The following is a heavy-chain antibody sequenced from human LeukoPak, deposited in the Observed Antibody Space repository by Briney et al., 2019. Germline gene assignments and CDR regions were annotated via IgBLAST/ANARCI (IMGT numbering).Heavy chain of an antibody. V-gene: IGHV4-39*07. CDR2: VYYSGRT. J-gene: IGHJ5*02. CDR1: GDSITSGAFY. Sequence: PSETLSLTCNVSGDSITSGAFYWAWIRPSPGKGLEWIENVYYSGRTQYNPSLRGRVSISMDKTKNQFSLNLNSVSVTDTAIYSCARRDYAAWFDPWGQGTLVTVSS. D-gene: IGHD4/OR15-4a*01. CDR3: ARRDYAAWFDP.